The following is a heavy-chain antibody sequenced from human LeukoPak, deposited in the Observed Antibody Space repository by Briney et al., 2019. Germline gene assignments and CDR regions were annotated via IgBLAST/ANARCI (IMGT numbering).Heavy chain of an antibody. V-gene: IGHV1-69*13. CDR1: GGTFSSYA. CDR2: IIPIFGTA. D-gene: IGHD2-2*02. J-gene: IGHJ6*02. CDR3: ARDSGVYCGSTSCDINYYYYYGMDV. Sequence: SVKVSCKASGGTFSSYAISWVRQAPGQGLEWMGGIIPIFGTANYAQKFQGRVTITADESTSTAYMELSSLRSEDTAVYYCARDSGVYCGSTSCDINYYYYYGMDVWGQGTTVTVSS.